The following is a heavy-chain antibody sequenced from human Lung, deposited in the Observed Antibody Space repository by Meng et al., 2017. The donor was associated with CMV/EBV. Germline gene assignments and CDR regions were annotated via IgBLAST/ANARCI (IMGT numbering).Heavy chain of an antibody. J-gene: IGHJ6*02. V-gene: IGHV3-43D*03. Sequence: GESLRLXCAASGFTFDDHAMHWVRQAPGKGLEWISLISWDGGSTYYADSVKGRFTTSRDNSENSLYLQINSLRVEDTAVYYCAKATVSAAGFPHMDVWGQGTTVXVSS. CDR3: AKATVSAAGFPHMDV. CDR1: GFTFDDHA. CDR2: ISWDGGST. D-gene: IGHD6-13*01.